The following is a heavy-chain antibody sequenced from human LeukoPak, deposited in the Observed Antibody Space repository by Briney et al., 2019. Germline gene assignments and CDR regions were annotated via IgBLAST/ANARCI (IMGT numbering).Heavy chain of an antibody. CDR1: GFTFSSYS. V-gene: IGHV3-21*01. CDR3: ARGGLAGYSGGWYGSPGLIDY. D-gene: IGHD6-19*01. Sequence: GGSLRLSCAASGFTFSSYSMNWVRQAPGKGLEWVSSISSSSSYIYYADSVKGRFTISRDNAKNSLYLQMNSLRAEDTAVYYCARGGLAGYSGGWYGSPGLIDYWGQGTLVTVSS. J-gene: IGHJ4*02. CDR2: ISSSSSYI.